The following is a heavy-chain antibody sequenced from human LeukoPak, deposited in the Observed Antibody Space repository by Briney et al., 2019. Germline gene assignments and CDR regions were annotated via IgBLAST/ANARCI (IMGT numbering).Heavy chain of an antibody. CDR3: AGTRSTMVRGVIGY. Sequence: SETLSLTCTVSGDSISSYYWTWIRQPPGKGLEWIGYIYYSGSTNYNPSLKSRVTISVDTSKNQFSLKLSSVTAADTAVYYCAGTRSTMVRGVIGYWGQGTLVTVSS. D-gene: IGHD3-10*01. J-gene: IGHJ4*02. V-gene: IGHV4-59*01. CDR1: GDSISSYY. CDR2: IYYSGST.